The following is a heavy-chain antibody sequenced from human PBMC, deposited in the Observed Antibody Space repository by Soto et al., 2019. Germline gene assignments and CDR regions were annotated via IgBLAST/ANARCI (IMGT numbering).Heavy chain of an antibody. CDR2: INPNGGAT. J-gene: IGHJ5*02. Sequence: QVQLVQSGAEVKKPGASVKVSCKASGYTFTAYCIHWVRLAPGQGLEWMGWINPNGGATNYAQKFQGRVTMTRDTAINTPYMELGGLRSDDTSIYFCTRDLSALTSGVAGRDWFDPWGQGTLVTVSS. CDR3: TRDLSALTSGVAGRDWFDP. CDR1: GYTFTAYC. V-gene: IGHV1-2*02. D-gene: IGHD3-10*01.